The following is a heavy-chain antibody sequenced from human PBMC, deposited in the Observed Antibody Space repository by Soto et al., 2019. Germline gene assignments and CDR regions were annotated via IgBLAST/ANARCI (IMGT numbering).Heavy chain of an antibody. D-gene: IGHD2-15*01. CDR2: IYYSGST. V-gene: IGHV4-59*01. CDR3: ARRSFSSNGGCRFHY. CDR1: GGSISSYY. J-gene: IGHJ4*01. Sequence: PSETLSLTCTVSGGSISSYYWSWIRQPPGKGLEWIGYIYYSGSTNYNPSLKSRVTITVDTSKNQFSLKLSSVTAAETAVYYCARRSFSSNGGCRFHYWCPGTLVSVS.